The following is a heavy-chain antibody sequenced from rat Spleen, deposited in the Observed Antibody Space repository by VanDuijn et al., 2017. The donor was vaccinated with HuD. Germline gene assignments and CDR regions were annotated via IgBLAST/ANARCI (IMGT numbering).Heavy chain of an antibody. Sequence: VQLKESGPGLVQPSQTLSLTCTVSGFSLMDYSVHWVRQPPGKGLEWMGIMWTGGNTAYNSPLKSRLSIRRDTSKSQIFLKMDTLQTEDTAIYYCTRDRLGAGFDYWGQGVMVTVSS. CDR1: GFSLMDYS. CDR3: TRDRLGAGFDY. V-gene: IGHV2S63*01. J-gene: IGHJ2*01. CDR2: MWTGGNT. D-gene: IGHD5-1*01.